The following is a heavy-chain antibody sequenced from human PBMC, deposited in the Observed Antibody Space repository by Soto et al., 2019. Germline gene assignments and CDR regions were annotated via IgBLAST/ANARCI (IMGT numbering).Heavy chain of an antibody. CDR2: IRSSGSTI. D-gene: IGHD6-13*01. J-gene: IGHJ4*02. V-gene: IGHV3-11*01. CDR1: GFTFSDYY. CDR3: ARPPGDIAAAGDY. Sequence: QVQLVESGGGLVKPGGSLRLSCAASGFTFSDYYRSWIRQATGKGLEWVSYIRSSGSTIYYADSVKGRFTIYRDNAKNYLYLQTNSLRADDTAVYYCARPPGDIAAAGDYRGQGTLVTVSS.